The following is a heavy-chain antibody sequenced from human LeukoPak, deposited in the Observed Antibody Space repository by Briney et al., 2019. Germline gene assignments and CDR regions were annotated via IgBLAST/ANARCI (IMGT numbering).Heavy chain of an antibody. V-gene: IGHV3-21*01. Sequence: PGGSLRLSCAASGFTFSSYSMNWVRQAPGKGLEWVSSISSSSSYIYYADSLKGRFTISRDNAKNSLYLQMNSLRAEDTAVYYCAQLGITMIGGVWGKGTTVTISS. J-gene: IGHJ6*04. CDR2: ISSSSSYI. CDR1: GFTFSSYS. CDR3: AQLGITMIGGV. D-gene: IGHD3-10*02.